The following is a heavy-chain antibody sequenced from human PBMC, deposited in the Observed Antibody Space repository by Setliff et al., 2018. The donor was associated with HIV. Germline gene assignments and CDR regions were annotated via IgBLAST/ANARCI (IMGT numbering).Heavy chain of an antibody. D-gene: IGHD3-22*01. CDR3: VRGVTRDSSGYYRDEYFQH. CDR1: GYIFTNYG. J-gene: IGHJ1*01. V-gene: IGHV1-18*01. Sequence: ASVKVSCKASGYIFTNYGITWVRQAPGQGLEWMGWISADNGNTNYAQKLQGRVTMTTDTSTNTAYMEMRTLRSDDTAVYYCVRGVTRDSSGYYRDEYFQHWGQGTLVTVSS. CDR2: ISADNGNT.